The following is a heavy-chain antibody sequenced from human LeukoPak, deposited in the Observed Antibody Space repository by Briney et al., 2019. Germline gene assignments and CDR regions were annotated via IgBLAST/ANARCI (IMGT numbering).Heavy chain of an antibody. V-gene: IGHV1-69*05. Sequence: GASVKVSCKASGYTFTSYGISWVRQAPGQGLEWMGGIIPIFGTANYAQKFQGRVTITTDESTSTAYMELSSLRSEDTAVYYCASLAVAGTAAGSNYYYYYMDVWGKGTTVTVSS. D-gene: IGHD6-19*01. CDR3: ASLAVAGTAAGSNYYYYYMDV. CDR2: IIPIFGTA. J-gene: IGHJ6*03. CDR1: GYTFTSYG.